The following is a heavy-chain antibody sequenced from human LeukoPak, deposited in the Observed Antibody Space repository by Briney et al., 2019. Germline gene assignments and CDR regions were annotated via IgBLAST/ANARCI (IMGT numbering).Heavy chain of an antibody. Sequence: GGSLRLSCVASGLNFDDSAMHWVRQAPGKGLEWVSLISADGGSTFSADSVKGRFSISRDSSKNSLYLQMNSLRSEDTAMYYCAKESGKFDYWGQGTLVAVSS. CDR1: GLNFDDSA. J-gene: IGHJ4*02. V-gene: IGHV3-43*02. CDR3: AKESGKFDY. CDR2: ISADGGST.